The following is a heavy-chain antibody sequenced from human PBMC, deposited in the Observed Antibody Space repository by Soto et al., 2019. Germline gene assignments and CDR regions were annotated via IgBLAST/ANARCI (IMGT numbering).Heavy chain of an antibody. J-gene: IGHJ5*02. D-gene: IGHD6-19*01. V-gene: IGHV4-59*01. Sequence: SETLSLTCTVSNGSISTYYLTWVRQPAGKGLEWIGYVYYGGSSNYNPSLKSRVGMSIDTSKNQFSLELKSVTAADTATYYCVRDYLLAGFDTWGQG. CDR2: VYYGGSS. CDR1: NGSISTYY. CDR3: VRDYLLAGFDT.